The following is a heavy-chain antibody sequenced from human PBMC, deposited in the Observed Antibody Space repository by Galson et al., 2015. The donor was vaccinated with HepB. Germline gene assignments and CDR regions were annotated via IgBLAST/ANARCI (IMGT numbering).Heavy chain of an antibody. J-gene: IGHJ5*02. D-gene: IGHD3-10*01. V-gene: IGHV3-48*03. CDR1: GFVFSSFA. CDR2: INSGGTTI. Sequence: SLRLSCAASGFVFSSFAINWVRQAPGKGPEWISYINSGGTTIYYADSVRGRFTISRDDARNSLFLQMSSLRAEDTALYYCARGPYGSGSFNWFDHWGQGTRVTVSS. CDR3: ARGPYGSGSFNWFDH.